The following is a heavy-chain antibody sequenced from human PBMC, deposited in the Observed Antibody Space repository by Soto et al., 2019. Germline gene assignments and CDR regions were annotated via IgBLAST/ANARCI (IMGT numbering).Heavy chain of an antibody. J-gene: IGHJ3*02. CDR1: GFTFSSYS. Sequence: PGGSLRLSCAASGFTFSSYSMNWVRQAPGKGLEWVSSISSSSSYIYYADSVKGRFTISRDNAKNSLYLQMNSLRAEDTAAYYCARLERQMDAFDIWGQGTMVTVSS. V-gene: IGHV3-21*01. CDR2: ISSSSSYI. D-gene: IGHD1-1*01. CDR3: ARLERQMDAFDI.